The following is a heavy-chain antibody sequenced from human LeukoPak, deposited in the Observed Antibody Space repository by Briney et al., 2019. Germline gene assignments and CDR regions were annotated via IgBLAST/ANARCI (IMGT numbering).Heavy chain of an antibody. Sequence: GGSLRLSCTASGFTFGDYAMSWFRQAPGKGLEWVGFIRSKAYGGTTEYAASVKGRFTISRDDSKSIAYLQMNSLKTEDTAVYYCTSGKGPETETYYHVDVWGKGTTVTVSS. D-gene: IGHD1-14*01. J-gene: IGHJ6*03. V-gene: IGHV3-49*03. CDR3: TSGKGPETETYYHVDV. CDR1: GFTFGDYA. CDR2: IRSKAYGGTT.